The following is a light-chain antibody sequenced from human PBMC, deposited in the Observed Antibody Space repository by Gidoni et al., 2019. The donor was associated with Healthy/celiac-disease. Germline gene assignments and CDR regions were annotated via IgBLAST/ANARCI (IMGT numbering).Light chain of an antibody. CDR2: GAS. CDR3: QQYGSSPYT. J-gene: IGKJ2*01. Sequence: IVLTQSPGTLSLSPGERATLSCRASQSVSSSYLAWYQQKPGQAPRLLTYGASSRATGIPDRFSGSGSGTDFTLTICRLEPEDFAVYYCQQYGSSPYTFGQGTKLEIK. V-gene: IGKV3-20*01. CDR1: QSVSSSY.